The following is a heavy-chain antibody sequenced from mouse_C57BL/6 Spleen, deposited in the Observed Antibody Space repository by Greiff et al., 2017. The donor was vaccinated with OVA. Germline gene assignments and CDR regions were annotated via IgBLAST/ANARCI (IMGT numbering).Heavy chain of an antibody. J-gene: IGHJ4*01. V-gene: IGHV5-17*01. D-gene: IGHD2-3*01. CDR3: ARNDGYYGDYYAMDY. CDR1: GFTFSDYG. CDR2: ISSGSSTV. Sequence: EVMLVESGGGLVKPGGSLKLSCAASGFTFSDYGMHWVRQAPEKGLEWVAYISSGSSTVYYADTVKGRFTISRDNAKNTLFLQMTSLRSEDTAMYYCARNDGYYGDYYAMDYWGQGTSVTVSS.